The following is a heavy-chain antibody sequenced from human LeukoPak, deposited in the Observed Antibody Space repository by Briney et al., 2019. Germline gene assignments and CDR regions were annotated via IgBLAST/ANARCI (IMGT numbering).Heavy chain of an antibody. V-gene: IGHV4-39*01. CDR3: ASRSTYYYGSGSYFWSY. D-gene: IGHD3-10*01. Sequence: SETLSLTRTVPGGSISSSSYYWGWIRQPPGKGLEWIGSIYYSGSTYYNPSLKSRVPISVDASKNQFSLKLSSVTAADTAVYYCASRSTYYYGSGSYFWSYWGQGTLVTVSS. J-gene: IGHJ4*02. CDR1: GGSISSSSYY. CDR2: IYYSGST.